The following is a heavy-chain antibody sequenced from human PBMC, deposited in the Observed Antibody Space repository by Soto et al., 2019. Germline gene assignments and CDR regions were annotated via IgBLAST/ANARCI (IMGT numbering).Heavy chain of an antibody. V-gene: IGHV3-NL1*01. CDR1: GFTFSSYG. Sequence: GGSLRLSCTASGFTFSSYGMHWVRQAPGKGLEWVAVIYSGGSTYYADSVKGRFTISRHNSKNTLYLQMNSLRAEDTAVYYCARGDPPTNAFDIWGQGTMVTVSS. CDR3: ARGDPPTNAFDI. J-gene: IGHJ3*02. CDR2: IYSGGST.